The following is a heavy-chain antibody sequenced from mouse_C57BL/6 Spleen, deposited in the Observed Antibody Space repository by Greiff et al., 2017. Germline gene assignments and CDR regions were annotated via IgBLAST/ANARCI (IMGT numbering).Heavy chain of an antibody. J-gene: IGHJ1*03. CDR3: ARSGYWDFDV. CDR2: INPSNGYT. D-gene: IGHD4-1*01. CDR1: GYTFTSYW. Sequence: VQLQQPGAELVKPGASVKLSCKASGYTFTSYWMQWVKQRPGQGLEWIGEINPSNGYTNYNQKFKGKATLTVDTSSSTAYMQLSSLTSADSAVYYCARSGYWDFDVWGTGTTVTVSS. V-gene: IGHV1-50*01.